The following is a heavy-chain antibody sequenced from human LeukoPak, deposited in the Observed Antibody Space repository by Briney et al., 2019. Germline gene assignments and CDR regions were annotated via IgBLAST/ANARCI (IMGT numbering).Heavy chain of an antibody. CDR3: ARFVTDTALWFDP. V-gene: IGHV4-39*07. CDR1: GGSISTSNYY. CDR2: IYHSGST. J-gene: IGHJ5*02. Sequence: SETLSLTCTVSGGSISTSNYYWGWIRQPPGKGLEWIGSIYHSGSTYYNPSLKSRVTISVDTSKNQFSLKLSSVTAADTAVYYCARFVTDTALWFDPWGQGTLVTVSS. D-gene: IGHD5-18*01.